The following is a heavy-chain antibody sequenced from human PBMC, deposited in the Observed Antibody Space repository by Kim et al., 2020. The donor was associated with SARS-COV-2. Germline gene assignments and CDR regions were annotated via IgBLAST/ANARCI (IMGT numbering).Heavy chain of an antibody. CDR2: INPSGGST. CDR3: ARTIPRITMVRGVIKGYFDY. J-gene: IGHJ4*02. CDR1: GYTFTSYY. D-gene: IGHD3-10*01. Sequence: ASVKVSCKASGYTFTSYYMHWVRQAPGQGLEWMGIINPSGGSTSYAQKFQGRVTMTRDTSTSTVYMELSSLRSEDTAVYYCARTIPRITMVRGVIKGYFDYWGQGTLVTVSS. V-gene: IGHV1-46*01.